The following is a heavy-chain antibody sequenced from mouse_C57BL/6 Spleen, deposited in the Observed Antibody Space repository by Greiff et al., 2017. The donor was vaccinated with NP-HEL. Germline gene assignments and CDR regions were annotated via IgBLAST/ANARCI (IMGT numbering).Heavy chain of an antibody. CDR1: GFNIKNTY. CDR2: IDPANGNT. Sequence: VHVKQSVAELVRPGASVKLSCTASGFNIKNTYMHWVKQRPEQGLEWIGRIDPANGNTKYAPKFQGKATITADTSSNTAYLHLSSLTSEDTAIYYCARLFYDYDVYYYAMDYWGQGTSVTVSS. J-gene: IGHJ4*01. V-gene: IGHV14-3*01. D-gene: IGHD2-4*01. CDR3: ARLFYDYDVYYYAMDY.